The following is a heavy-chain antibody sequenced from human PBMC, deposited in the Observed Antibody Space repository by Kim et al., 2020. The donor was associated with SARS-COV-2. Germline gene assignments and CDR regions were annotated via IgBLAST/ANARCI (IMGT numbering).Heavy chain of an antibody. CDR2: IMSSGSLI. Sequence: GGSLRLSCAASGFSVGGHSMNWVRQAPGKGLEWIAYIMSSGSLIFYADSVKGRFTISRDNARNSLYLQMSSLRAEDTAVYYCARGLGSYDYKNHRFDPWG. CDR1: GFSVGGHS. D-gene: IGHD3-16*01. CDR3: ARGLGSYDYKNHRFDP. V-gene: IGHV3-48*04. J-gene: IGHJ5*02.